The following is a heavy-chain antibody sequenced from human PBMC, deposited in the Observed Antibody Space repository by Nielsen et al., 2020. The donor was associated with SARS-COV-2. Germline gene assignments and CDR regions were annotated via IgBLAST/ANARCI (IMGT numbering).Heavy chain of an antibody. CDR2: IYQSGNS. Sequence: GSLRLSCAVSGGSISSSNWWSWARQPPGKGLEWIGEIYQSGNSNYNPSLKSRVTISVDKSKNQFSLRVTSVTAADTAVYYCAREEQADAFDIWGQGTMVTVSS. CDR1: GGSISSSNW. CDR3: AREEQADAFDI. V-gene: IGHV4-4*02. J-gene: IGHJ3*02. D-gene: IGHD1-26*01.